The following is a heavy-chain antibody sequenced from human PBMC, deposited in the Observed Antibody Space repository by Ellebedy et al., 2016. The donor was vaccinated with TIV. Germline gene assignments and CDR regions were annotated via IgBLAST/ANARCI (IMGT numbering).Heavy chain of an antibody. CDR2: VYTGGST. CDR3: ARGLVGYSSVYGY. J-gene: IGHJ4*02. D-gene: IGHD2-21*01. CDR1: GFTFSSYA. V-gene: IGHV3-53*01. Sequence: GESLKISCAASGFTFSSYAMAWVRQTPGKGLEWVSVVYTGGSTYYADSVKGRFTISRDSSKNTVYHQMNSLRAEDTAVYYCARGLVGYSSVYGYWGQGTLVTVSS.